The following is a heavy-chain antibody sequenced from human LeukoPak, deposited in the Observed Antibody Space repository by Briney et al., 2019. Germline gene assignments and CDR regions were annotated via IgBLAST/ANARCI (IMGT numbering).Heavy chain of an antibody. V-gene: IGHV3-30*18. CDR1: GFAFSSFG. Sequence: GGSLRLSCEASGFAFSSFGMQWVRQIPGRGLEWVATISSVGNNEYYDDSVEGRFTISRDNSKNTLYLQMNSLRGGDTAMYYCAKLHYDTSAYPFDYWGQGTLVIVSS. CDR2: ISSVGNNE. J-gene: IGHJ4*02. CDR3: AKLHYDTSAYPFDY. D-gene: IGHD3-22*01.